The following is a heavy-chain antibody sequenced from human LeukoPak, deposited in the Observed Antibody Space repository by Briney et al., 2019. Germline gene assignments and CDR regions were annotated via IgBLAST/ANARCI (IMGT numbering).Heavy chain of an antibody. CDR3: ARGVTYFDY. J-gene: IGHJ4*02. D-gene: IGHD4-23*01. V-gene: IGHV3-64*01. Sequence: GGSLRLSCAASGFTFSSYAMHWVRQAPGKGLEYVSAISSNGGSTYYANSVKGRFTISRDNSKNTLYLQMNSLRAEDTAVYYCARGVTYFDYWGQGTLVTVSS. CDR1: GFTFSSYA. CDR2: ISSNGGST.